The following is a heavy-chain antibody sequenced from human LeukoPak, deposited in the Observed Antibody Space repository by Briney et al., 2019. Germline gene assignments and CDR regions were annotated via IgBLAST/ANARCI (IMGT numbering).Heavy chain of an antibody. CDR1: GYTFTGYY. V-gene: IGHV1-2*02. J-gene: IGHJ6*03. CDR3: ARGGLDTAMVMYYYYYYMDV. CDR2: INPNSGGT. D-gene: IGHD5-18*01. Sequence: ASVKVSCKASGYTFTGYYMHWVRQAPGQGLEWMGWINPNSGGTNYAQKFQGRVTMTRDTSISTAYMELSRLRSDDTAVYYYARGGLDTAMVMYYYYYYMDVWGKGTTVTVSS.